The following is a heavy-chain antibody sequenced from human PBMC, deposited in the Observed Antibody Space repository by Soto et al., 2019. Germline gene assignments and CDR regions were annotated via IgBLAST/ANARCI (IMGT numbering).Heavy chain of an antibody. Sequence: EVQLVESGGGLVQPGGSLRLSCAASGFTFSSYWMSWVRQAPGKGLEWVANIKQDGSEKYYVDSVKGRFTISRDNAKNSLDLQMNSLRAEDTAGYYCARLRITIFGVVITRFDYWGQGTLVTVSS. CDR1: GFTFSSYW. CDR2: IKQDGSEK. V-gene: IGHV3-7*01. J-gene: IGHJ4*02. D-gene: IGHD3-3*01. CDR3: ARLRITIFGVVITRFDY.